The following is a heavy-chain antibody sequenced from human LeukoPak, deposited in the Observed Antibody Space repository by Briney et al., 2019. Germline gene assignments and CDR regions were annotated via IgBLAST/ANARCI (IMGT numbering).Heavy chain of an antibody. J-gene: IGHJ4*02. CDR3: ARDRSTGSYFFFDY. V-gene: IGHV3-33*07. D-gene: IGHD6-19*01. CDR2: IWHDGSNK. Sequence: PGGTLRLSCLASGFTFDTFGMYWARQAPGKGLEWVAVIWHDGSNKYYTDSVKGRFTISRDNSKNTLYLQMNSLRAEDTVVYYCARDRSTGSYFFFDYWGQGVLVTVSS. CDR1: GFTFDTFG.